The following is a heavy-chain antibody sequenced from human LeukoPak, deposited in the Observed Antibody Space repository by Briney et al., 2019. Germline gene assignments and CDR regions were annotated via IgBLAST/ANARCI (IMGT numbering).Heavy chain of an antibody. CDR1: GFTFTSYA. V-gene: IGHV3-23*01. CDR2: LSGSGGTT. CDR3: AKDQSSSWYEKAFDI. J-gene: IGHJ3*02. D-gene: IGHD6-13*01. Sequence: PGGSLRLSCAASGFTFTSYAMSWVRQAPGKGLEWVSALSGSGGTTYYADSVKGRFTISRDTSKSTLYLEMNSLRAEDTAVYYCAKDQSSSWYEKAFDIWGQGIVVTVSS.